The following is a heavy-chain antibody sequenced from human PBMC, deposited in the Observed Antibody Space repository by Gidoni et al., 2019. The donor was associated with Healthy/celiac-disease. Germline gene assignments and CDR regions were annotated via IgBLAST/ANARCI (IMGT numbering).Heavy chain of an antibody. CDR2: INHSGST. J-gene: IGHJ5*02. Sequence: QVQLQQWGAGLLKPSETLSLTCAVYGGSFSGYYWSWIRQPPGKGLEWIGEINHSGSTNYNPSLKSRVTISVDTSKNQFSLKLSSVTAADTAVYYCARGGGGKANGVWFDPWGQGTLVTVSS. V-gene: IGHV4-34*01. CDR3: ARGGGGKANGVWFDP. D-gene: IGHD3-10*01. CDR1: GGSFSGYY.